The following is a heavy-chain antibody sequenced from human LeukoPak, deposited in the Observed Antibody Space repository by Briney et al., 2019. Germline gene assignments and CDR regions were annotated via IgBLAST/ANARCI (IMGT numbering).Heavy chain of an antibody. Sequence: GASVKVSCKASGYNFTTYAIHWVRQVPGQRLEWMGWIIAGTGITQYSQKFQGRVTFTRDTSANAAYMEVSSLRSEDTALYFCARTSGSGSFYTNWGQGTLVTVSS. CDR3: ARTSGSGSFYTN. CDR2: IIAGTGIT. D-gene: IGHD3-10*01. V-gene: IGHV1-3*01. CDR1: GYNFTTYA. J-gene: IGHJ4*02.